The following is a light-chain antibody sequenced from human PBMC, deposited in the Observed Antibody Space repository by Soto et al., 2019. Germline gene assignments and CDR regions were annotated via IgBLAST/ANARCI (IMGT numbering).Light chain of an antibody. CDR1: ETVSSN. CDR3: QQYNNWPRT. J-gene: IGKJ1*01. V-gene: IGKV3-15*01. CDR2: GAS. Sequence: IVMTQSPATLSVSPGERATLSCSASETVSSNLAWYQQKLGQAPRLLIYGASTRATGIPARFSGSGSGTAFTLTISSLQSEDFAVYYCQQYNNWPRTFGQGTKVDIK.